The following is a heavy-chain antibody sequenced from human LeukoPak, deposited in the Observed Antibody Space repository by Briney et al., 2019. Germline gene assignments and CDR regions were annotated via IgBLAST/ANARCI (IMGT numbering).Heavy chain of an antibody. CDR2: ISGSGAST. V-gene: IGHV3-23*01. J-gene: IGHJ4*02. Sequence: GGSLRLSCVASGLTFSNYAMTWVRQAPGKGLEWVSAISGSGASTYYADSVKGRFTISRDNSKNTLYVQMNILRAEDTAVYYCAKDRGWFGGSLANFDYWGQGTLVTVSS. CDR3: AKDRGWFGGSLANFDY. CDR1: GLTFSNYA. D-gene: IGHD3-10*01.